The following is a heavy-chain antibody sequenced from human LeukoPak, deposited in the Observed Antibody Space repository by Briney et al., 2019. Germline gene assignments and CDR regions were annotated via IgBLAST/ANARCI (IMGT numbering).Heavy chain of an antibody. V-gene: IGHV1-69*05. Sequence: SVKVSCKASGGTFSSYAISWVRQAPGQGLEWMGRIIPIFGTANYAQKFQGRVTITTDESTSTAYMELSSLRSEDTAVYYCASSFSYGDYGGNWFDPWGQGTLVTVSS. D-gene: IGHD4-17*01. CDR3: ASSFSYGDYGGNWFDP. J-gene: IGHJ5*02. CDR1: GGTFSSYA. CDR2: IIPIFGTA.